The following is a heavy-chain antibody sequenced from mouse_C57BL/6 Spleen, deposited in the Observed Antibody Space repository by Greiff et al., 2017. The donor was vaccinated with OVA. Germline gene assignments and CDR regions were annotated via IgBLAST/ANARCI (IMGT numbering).Heavy chain of an antibody. V-gene: IGHV5-17*01. CDR3: ASGYYYGRGGAMDY. J-gene: IGHJ4*01. D-gene: IGHD1-1*01. Sequence: EVKLVESGGGLVKPGGSLKLSCAASGFTFSDYGMHWVRQAPEKGLEWVAYISSGSSTIYYADTVKGRFTISRDNAKNTLFLQMTSLRSEDTAMYYCASGYYYGRGGAMDYWGQGTSVTVSS. CDR1: GFTFSDYG. CDR2: ISSGSSTI.